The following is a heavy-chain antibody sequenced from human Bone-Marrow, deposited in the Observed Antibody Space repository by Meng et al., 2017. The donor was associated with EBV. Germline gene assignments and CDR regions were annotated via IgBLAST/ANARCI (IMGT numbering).Heavy chain of an antibody. CDR2: IYYSGSS. V-gene: IGHV4-59*01. CDR3: AREKGGGAQDY. D-gene: IGHD2-15*01. CDR1: GGSISSYY. J-gene: IGHJ4*02. Sequence: QVHVPESGPGLVKPSETLSLTCTVSGGSISSYYWSWIRQPPGKGLEWIGYIYYSGSSNYNPSLKSRVTISVDTSKNQFSLKLSSVTAADTAVYYCAREKGGGAQDYWGQGTLVTVSS.